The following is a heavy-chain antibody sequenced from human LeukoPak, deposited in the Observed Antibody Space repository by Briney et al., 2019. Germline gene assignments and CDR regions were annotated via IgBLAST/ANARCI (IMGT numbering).Heavy chain of an antibody. CDR2: IYYSGST. CDR3: ARHDSGTYYSRFEY. J-gene: IGHJ4*02. CDR1: GGSISSYF. V-gene: IGHV4-59*08. D-gene: IGHD1-26*01. Sequence: SETLSLTCSVSGGSISSYFWSRIRQPPGKGLEWIGYIYYSGSTYYNPSLESRVTISVDTSKNQFSLKLNSVTAADTAVYYCARHDSGTYYSRFEYWGQGTLVTVSS.